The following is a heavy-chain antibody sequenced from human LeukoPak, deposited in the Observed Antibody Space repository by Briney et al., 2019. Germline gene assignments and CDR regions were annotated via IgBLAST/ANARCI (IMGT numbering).Heavy chain of an antibody. J-gene: IGHJ6*02. CDR1: GGTFSSYA. D-gene: IGHD6-19*01. V-gene: IGHV1-69*04. Sequence: ASVKVSCKASGGTFSSYAISWVRQAPGQGLEWMGRIIPILGIANYAQKLQGRVTMTTDTSTSTAYMELRSLRSDDTAVYYCARSSSGTFYYYGMDVWGQGTTVTVSS. CDR3: ARSSSGTFYYYGMDV. CDR2: IIPILGIA.